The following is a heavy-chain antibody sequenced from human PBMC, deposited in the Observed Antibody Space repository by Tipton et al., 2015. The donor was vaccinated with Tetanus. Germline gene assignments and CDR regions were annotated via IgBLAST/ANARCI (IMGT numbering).Heavy chain of an antibody. CDR2: IYIGGSI. V-gene: IGHV3-53*01. Sequence: GSLRLSCADSEFNVSYKYISWVRQAPGKGLEWVSVIYIGGSIYYTDSVKGRFTISRDNSKNTLFLQMNSLRVEDTAVYYCATDEYSNGLFRNWGQGTQVTVST. CDR3: ATDEYSNGLFRN. CDR1: EFNVSYKY. J-gene: IGHJ4*02. D-gene: IGHD2/OR15-2a*01.